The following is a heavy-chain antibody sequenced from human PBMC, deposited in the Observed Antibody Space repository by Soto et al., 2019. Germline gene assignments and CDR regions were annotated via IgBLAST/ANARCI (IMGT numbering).Heavy chain of an antibody. Sequence: QVQLVESGGGVVQPGRSLRLSCAASGFNFSAYGMHWVRQAPGTGLELVALLSFDASKKYYADSVKGRFTISRDTSRNSLYLQMNSLRVEDTAVYSCGGGAADWGQGPRVTVSS. V-gene: IGHV3-30*03. D-gene: IGHD3-10*01. CDR1: GFNFSAYG. CDR2: LSFDASKK. J-gene: IGHJ4*02. CDR3: GGGAAD.